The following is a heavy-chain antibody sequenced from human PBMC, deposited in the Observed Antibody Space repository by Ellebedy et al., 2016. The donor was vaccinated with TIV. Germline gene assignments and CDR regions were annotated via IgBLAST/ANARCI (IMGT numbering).Heavy chain of an antibody. V-gene: IGHV3-23*01. CDR1: GFTFSSYA. Sequence: GESLKISCEASGFTFSSYAMNWVRQAPGKGLEWVAGIGVGGGSTYYADSVKGRFTVSRDTSRSTLFLQMNSLRVEDTAIYFCAKDSGRSGWISDYWGQGNLVTVSS. D-gene: IGHD3-10*01. CDR3: AKDSGRSGWISDY. CDR2: IGVGGGST. J-gene: IGHJ4*02.